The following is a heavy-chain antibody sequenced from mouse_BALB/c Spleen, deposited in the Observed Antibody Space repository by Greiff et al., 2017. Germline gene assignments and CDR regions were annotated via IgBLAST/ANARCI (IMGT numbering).Heavy chain of an antibody. D-gene: IGHD2-3*01. CDR3: ARDLGGYYFFAY. CDR1: GYSITSGYY. V-gene: IGHV3-6*02. J-gene: IGHJ3*01. CDR2: ISYDGSN. Sequence: EVKLQESGPGLVKPSQSLSLTCSVTGYSITSGYYWNWIRQFPGNKLEWMGYISYDGSNNYNPSLKNRISITRDTSKNQFFLKLNSVTTEDTATYYCARDLGGYYFFAYWGQGTLVTVSA.